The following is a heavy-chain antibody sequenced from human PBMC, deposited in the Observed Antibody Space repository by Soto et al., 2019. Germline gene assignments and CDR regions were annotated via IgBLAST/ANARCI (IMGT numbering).Heavy chain of an antibody. V-gene: IGHV3-23*01. Sequence: GGSLRLSCAASAFTFSNYAMTWVRQAPGKGLEWVSTIGASGDNTFYADSVKGRFTISRDNSGDTLFLQMNRLRAEDTALYYCAKLGYCSGGTCYLDYYNGLDVWGQGTTVTVSS. CDR2: IGASGDNT. D-gene: IGHD2-15*01. CDR1: AFTFSNYA. CDR3: AKLGYCSGGTCYLDYYNGLDV. J-gene: IGHJ6*02.